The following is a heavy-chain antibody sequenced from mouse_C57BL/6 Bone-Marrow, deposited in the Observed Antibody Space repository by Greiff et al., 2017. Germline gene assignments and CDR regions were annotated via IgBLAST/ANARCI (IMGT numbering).Heavy chain of an antibody. CDR3: AREYYGSSPYYFDY. J-gene: IGHJ2*01. CDR2: IYPGSGTT. CDR1: GYTFTDYY. Sequence: QVQLQQSGAELVRPGASVKLSCKASGYTFTDYYINWVKQRPGQGLEWIARIYPGSGTTYYNEKFKGKATLTAEKSSSTAYMQLSSLTSEDSAVYFCAREYYGSSPYYFDYWGQGTTLTVSS. V-gene: IGHV1-76*01. D-gene: IGHD1-1*01.